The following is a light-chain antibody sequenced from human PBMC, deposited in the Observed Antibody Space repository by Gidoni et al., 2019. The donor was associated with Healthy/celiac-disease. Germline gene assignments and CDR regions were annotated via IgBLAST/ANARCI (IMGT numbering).Light chain of an antibody. CDR1: QRVSSN. Sequence: EIVMTQSPATLSWTPGERATLSCLASQRVSSNLAWYQQKPGQAPRLLSYGASTRATGIPARFSGSGSGTEFTLTISSLQSEDFAVYYCQQYNNWPYTFGQGTKLEIK. CDR3: QQYNNWPYT. CDR2: GAS. V-gene: IGKV3-15*01. J-gene: IGKJ2*01.